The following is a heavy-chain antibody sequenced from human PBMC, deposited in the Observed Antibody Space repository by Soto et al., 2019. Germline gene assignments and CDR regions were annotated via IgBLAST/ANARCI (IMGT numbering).Heavy chain of an antibody. CDR1: GGTFSSYT. V-gene: IGHV1-69*04. J-gene: IGHJ6*02. Sequence: GASVKVSCKASGGTFSSYTISWVRQAPGQGLEWMGRIIPILGIANYAQKFQGRVTITADKSTSTAYMELSSLRSEDTAVYYCARDPGVLEVPHPRLDYYYYGMDVWGQGTTVTVSS. CDR3: ARDPGVLEVPHPRLDYYYYGMDV. CDR2: IIPILGIA. D-gene: IGHD3-10*01.